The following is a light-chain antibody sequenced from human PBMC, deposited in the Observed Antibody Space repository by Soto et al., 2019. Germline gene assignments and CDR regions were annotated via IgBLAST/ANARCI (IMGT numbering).Light chain of an antibody. CDR2: GAS. CDR1: QSVGSN. Sequence: EIVMTQSPAALSVSPGERANLSCRASQSVGSNVAWYQHKPGQAPRLFIYGASTRATGISARFSGSGSGTEFTLTISSLQSEDVAVYYCQQYKSWYTFGQGTKLEIK. V-gene: IGKV3-15*01. J-gene: IGKJ2*01. CDR3: QQYKSWYT.